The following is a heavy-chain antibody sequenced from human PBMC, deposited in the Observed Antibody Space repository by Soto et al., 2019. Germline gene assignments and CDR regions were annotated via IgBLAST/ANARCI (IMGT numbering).Heavy chain of an antibody. CDR2: IYYSGST. Sequence: SETLSLTCTVSGGSISSYYWSWIRQPPGKGLEKIGYIYYSGSTNYNPSLKSRVTISVDTSKKQYSLKLSSMTAADTALYYCAITTRYCSNSCEGGRLDPWGQGALVTVS. D-gene: IGHD2-2*01. CDR3: AITTRYCSNSCEGGRLDP. J-gene: IGHJ5*02. V-gene: IGHV4-59*01. CDR1: GGSISSYY.